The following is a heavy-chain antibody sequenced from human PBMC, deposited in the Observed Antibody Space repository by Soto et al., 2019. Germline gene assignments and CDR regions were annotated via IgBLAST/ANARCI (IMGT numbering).Heavy chain of an antibody. CDR1: GGSISSYY. J-gene: IGHJ4*02. D-gene: IGHD3-10*01. CDR2: IYHSGST. V-gene: IGHV4-59*08. Sequence: SETLSLTCTVSGGSISSYYWTWIRQPPGKGLEWIGFIYHSGSTNYNPSLKSRVTISVDTSKNQFSLKLSSVTAADTAVYYCARGRSYYSYWGQGTLVTVSS. CDR3: ARGRSYYSY.